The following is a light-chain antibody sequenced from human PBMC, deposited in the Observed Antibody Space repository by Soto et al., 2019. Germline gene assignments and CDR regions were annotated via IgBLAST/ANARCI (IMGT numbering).Light chain of an antibody. J-gene: IGKJ3*01. CDR1: QSVGSY. CDR3: QQYGNSPVT. V-gene: IGKV3-20*01. CDR2: GAS. Sequence: EIVLTQSPGTQSLSPGERATLSCRASQSVGSYLAWYQQKPGQAPRLLIYGASSRATGIPDRFSGSGSGTDFTLTISRLEPEDFAVYYCQQYGNSPVTFGPGTKVDIK.